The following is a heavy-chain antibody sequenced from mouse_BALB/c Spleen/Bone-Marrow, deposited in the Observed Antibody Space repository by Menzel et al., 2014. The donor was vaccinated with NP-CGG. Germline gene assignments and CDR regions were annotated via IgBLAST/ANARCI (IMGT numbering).Heavy chain of an antibody. V-gene: IGHV5-6*01. CDR1: GFTFSSYG. CDR3: GRGDGSMDY. J-gene: IGHJ4*01. Sequence: EVQLVESGGDLVKPGGSLKLSCAASGFTFSSYGMSWVRQTPDKRLEWVATISSGGSYTYYPDSVKGRFTISRDNAKNTLYLQMSSLKSEDTAMYYCGRGDGSMDYWGQGTSVTVSS. CDR2: ISSGGSYT. D-gene: IGHD3-3*01.